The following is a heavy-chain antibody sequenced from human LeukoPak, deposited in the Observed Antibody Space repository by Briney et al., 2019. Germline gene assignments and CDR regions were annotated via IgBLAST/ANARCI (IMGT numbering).Heavy chain of an antibody. CDR3: ASQTSAKGFDF. CDR2: IKGDASEI. J-gene: IGHJ4*02. V-gene: IGHV3-7*05. D-gene: IGHD2-2*01. Sequence: PGGSLGLSCVASGFTFSTYWMSWVRQAPGKGLEWVANIKGDASEIHYMDSVKGRFTISRDNGKNSLYLQMNSLRAEDTAVYYCASQTSAKGFDFWGQGTLVTVSS. CDR1: GFTFSTYW.